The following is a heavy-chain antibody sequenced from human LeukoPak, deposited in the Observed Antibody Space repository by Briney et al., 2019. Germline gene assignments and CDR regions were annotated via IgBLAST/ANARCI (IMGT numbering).Heavy chain of an antibody. D-gene: IGHD6-6*01. Sequence: GGSVTVSCKASGYTFTGYYIHWVRQAPGQGLEWMGWIYPYSGDTNYAQNFQGRVTMTRDTSISTAYMELSSLKSDDTAVYYCARDRNSGSSLDIWGQGTMLTVSS. CDR1: GYTFTGYY. CDR3: ARDRNSGSSLDI. J-gene: IGHJ3*02. CDR2: IYPYSGDT. V-gene: IGHV1-2*02.